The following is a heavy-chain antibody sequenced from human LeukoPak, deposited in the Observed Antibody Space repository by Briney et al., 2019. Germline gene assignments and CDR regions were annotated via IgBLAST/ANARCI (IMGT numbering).Heavy chain of an antibody. D-gene: IGHD2-2*01. CDR2: VSYTGST. Sequence: PSGTLSLTCTVSGGSISGYYWNWVRQPPGRGLEWIGYVSYTGSTNYNPSLKSRVTISLDPSKNQFSLKLSSVTAADTAVYYCARGPQTSIDYWDQGTLVTVSS. V-gene: IGHV4-59*01. J-gene: IGHJ4*02. CDR3: ARGPQTSIDY. CDR1: GGSISGYY.